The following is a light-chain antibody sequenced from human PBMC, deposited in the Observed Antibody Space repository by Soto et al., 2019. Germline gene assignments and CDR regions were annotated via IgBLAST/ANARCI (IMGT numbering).Light chain of an antibody. CDR2: GAS. CDR1: QSVSSN. V-gene: IGKV3-15*01. J-gene: IGKJ1*01. CDR3: QEYYNWRWT. Sequence: EIVMTQSPATLSVSPGERATLSCRASQSVSSNLAWYQQKPGQAPRLLIYGASTRATGIPARFSGSGSGTEFTLTISSLQSEDVAVDDGQEYYNWRWTFGQGTKVEIK.